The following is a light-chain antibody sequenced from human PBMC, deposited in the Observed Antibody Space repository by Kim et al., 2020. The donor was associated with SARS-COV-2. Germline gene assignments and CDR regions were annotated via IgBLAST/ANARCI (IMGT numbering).Light chain of an antibody. V-gene: IGKV3-15*01. J-gene: IGKJ5*01. Sequence: EIVMTQSPATLSVSPGERVTLSCRASQSISSNLAWYQQKPGQAPRLLISGASTRSTNIPSRFSGSGSGREFTLTTTTLQSEDFAIYYCQQNSDCRPITFGQGKRLEIK. CDR3: QQNSDCRPIT. CDR2: GAS. CDR1: QSISSN.